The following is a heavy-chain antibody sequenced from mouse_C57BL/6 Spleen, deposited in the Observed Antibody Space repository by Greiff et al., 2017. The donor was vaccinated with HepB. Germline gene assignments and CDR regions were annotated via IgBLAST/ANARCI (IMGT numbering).Heavy chain of an antibody. CDR3: AFNYYGSRRDAMDY. D-gene: IGHD1-1*01. Sequence: VQLQQSGAELVKPGASVKLSCKASGYTFTSYWMHWVKQRPGQGLEWIGMIHPNSGSTNYNEKFKSKATLTVDKSSSTAYMQLSSLTSEDSAVYYCAFNYYGSRRDAMDYWGQGTSVTVSS. J-gene: IGHJ4*01. V-gene: IGHV1-64*01. CDR2: IHPNSGST. CDR1: GYTFTSYW.